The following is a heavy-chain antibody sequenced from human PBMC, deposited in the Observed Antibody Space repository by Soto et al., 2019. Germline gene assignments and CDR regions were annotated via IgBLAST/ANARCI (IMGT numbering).Heavy chain of an antibody. CDR3: ARDMGVGSGYFNLDY. V-gene: IGHV4-31*03. D-gene: IGHD3-22*01. J-gene: IGHJ4*02. CDR2: IYYSGST. Sequence: KTSETLSLSCTVSGGSISSGGYYWSWIRQHPGKGLEWIGYIYYSGSTYYNPSLKSRVTISVDTSKNQFSLKLSSVTAADTAVYYCARDMGVGSGYFNLDYWGQGTLVTVSS. CDR1: GGSISSGGYY.